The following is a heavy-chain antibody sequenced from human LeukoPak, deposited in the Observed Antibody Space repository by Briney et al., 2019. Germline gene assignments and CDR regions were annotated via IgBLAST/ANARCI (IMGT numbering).Heavy chain of an antibody. J-gene: IGHJ3*02. CDR3: ASRYCSSTSCYAATYDAFDI. CDR2: IIPIFGTA. D-gene: IGHD2-2*01. V-gene: IGHV1-69*13. Sequence: SVKVSCKASGGTFSSYAISWVRQAPGQGLEWMGGIIPIFGTANYAQKFQGRVTITADESTSTACMELSSLRSEDTAVYYCASRYCSSTSCYAATYDAFDIWGQGTMVTVSS. CDR1: GGTFSSYA.